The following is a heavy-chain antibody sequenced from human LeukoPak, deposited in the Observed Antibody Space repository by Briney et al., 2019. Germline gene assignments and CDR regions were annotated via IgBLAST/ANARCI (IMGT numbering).Heavy chain of an antibody. CDR3: ARDFGRGYFDY. J-gene: IGHJ4*02. Sequence: SETLSLTCTVSGGSISSYYWSWIRQPPGKGLEWIGYIYYSGSTNYNPSLKSRVTISVDTSKNQFSLKLSSVTAADTAVYYCARDFGRGYFDYWGQGTLVTVSS. CDR1: GGSISSYY. D-gene: IGHD3-10*01. V-gene: IGHV4-59*01. CDR2: IYYSGST.